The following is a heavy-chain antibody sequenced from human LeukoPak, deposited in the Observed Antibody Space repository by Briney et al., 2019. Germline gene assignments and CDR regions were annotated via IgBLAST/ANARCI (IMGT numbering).Heavy chain of an antibody. V-gene: IGHV1-18*01. D-gene: IGHD3-22*01. Sequence: ASVKVSCKASGYTFTTYGISWVRQAPGQGLEWMGWISAYNGHTNYAQNLQGRVTMTTDTSTSTAYMELRSLRSDDTAVYYCARAFNYDNSGYYFWIDPWGQGTLVTVSS. CDR1: GYTFTTYG. J-gene: IGHJ5*02. CDR2: ISAYNGHT. CDR3: ARAFNYDNSGYYFWIDP.